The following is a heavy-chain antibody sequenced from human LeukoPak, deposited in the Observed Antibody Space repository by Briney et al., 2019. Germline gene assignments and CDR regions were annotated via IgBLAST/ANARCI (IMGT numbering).Heavy chain of an antibody. Sequence: SETLSLTCTVSGGSISSSSYYWGWIRQPPGKGLGWIGSIYYSGSTYYNPSLKSRVTISVDTSKIHFSLKLSSVTAADTAVYYCARHDARLRLGELSLFTFDPWGQGTLVTVSS. V-gene: IGHV4-39*01. D-gene: IGHD3-16*02. CDR1: GGSISSSSYY. CDR2: IYYSGST. CDR3: ARHDARLRLGELSLFTFDP. J-gene: IGHJ5*02.